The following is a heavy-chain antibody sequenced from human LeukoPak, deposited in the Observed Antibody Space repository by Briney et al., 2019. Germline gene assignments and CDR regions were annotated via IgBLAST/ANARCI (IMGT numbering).Heavy chain of an antibody. Sequence: GGSLRLSCAASGFTFSGYAMSWVRQAPGKGLEWVSAISGSGGSTYYADSVKGRFTISRDNSKNTLYLQMNSLRAEGTAVYYCAKDRGYSYGYRDDAFDIWGQGTMVTVSS. D-gene: IGHD5-18*01. CDR1: GFTFSGYA. J-gene: IGHJ3*02. CDR2: ISGSGGST. V-gene: IGHV3-23*01. CDR3: AKDRGYSYGYRDDAFDI.